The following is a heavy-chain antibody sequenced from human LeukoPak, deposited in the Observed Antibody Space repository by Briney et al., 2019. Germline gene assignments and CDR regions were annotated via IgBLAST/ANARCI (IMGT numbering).Heavy chain of an antibody. D-gene: IGHD3-16*01. CDR1: GFTFSNFA. CDR3: AKGHSDYGTGFDL. J-gene: IGHJ4*02. CDR2: ISGSGGRT. Sequence: GGSLRLSCAASGFTFSNFAMTWVRLAPGEGLECVSVISGSGGRTYYADSVKGRFTISRDNSKKTLDLQLNSLRAEDTAVYYCAKGHSDYGTGFDLWGQGTLATVAS. V-gene: IGHV3-23*01.